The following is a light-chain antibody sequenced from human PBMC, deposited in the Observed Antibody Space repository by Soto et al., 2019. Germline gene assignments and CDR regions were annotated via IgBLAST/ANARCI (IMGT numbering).Light chain of an antibody. CDR2: GYN. J-gene: IGLJ1*01. V-gene: IGLV1-40*01. CDR3: QSYDSSLSGYV. CDR1: SSNIGAGYD. Sequence: QAVVTQPPSVSGAPGQRVIIPCTGSSSNIGAGYDVHWYQQFPGTAPKLLIFGYNNRPSGVPDRFSGSKSGTSAALAITGLQTEDEADYYCQSYDSSLSGYVFGPGTKVTVL.